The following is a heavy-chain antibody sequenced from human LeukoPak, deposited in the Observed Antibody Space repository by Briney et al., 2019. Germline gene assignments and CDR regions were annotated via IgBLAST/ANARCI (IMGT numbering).Heavy chain of an antibody. CDR3: ARANFLYCSSTTCLFDY. Sequence: ASVKVSCKASGYTFTDYYMHWVRQAPGQGFEWMGWINPNSGDTNYAQKIQGRVTMTRETSISTAHMELSRLRSDDTAVYYCARANFLYCSSTTCLFDYWGQGTLVIVSS. CDR1: GYTFTDYY. CDR2: INPNSGDT. D-gene: IGHD2-2*01. J-gene: IGHJ4*02. V-gene: IGHV1-2*02.